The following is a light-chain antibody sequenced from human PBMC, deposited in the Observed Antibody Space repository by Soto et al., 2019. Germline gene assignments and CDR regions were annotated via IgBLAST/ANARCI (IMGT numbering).Light chain of an antibody. Sequence: DLQLTQSPSSVSASVGDRVTITCRASQDISRWLAWYQQKPGKAPKLLIYGASSLQSGVPSRFSGSGSGTDFTLTISSPQPEDFATYYCQQGNSFPRTFGQGTILEIK. CDR2: GAS. J-gene: IGKJ1*01. CDR1: QDISRW. V-gene: IGKV1-12*01. CDR3: QQGNSFPRT.